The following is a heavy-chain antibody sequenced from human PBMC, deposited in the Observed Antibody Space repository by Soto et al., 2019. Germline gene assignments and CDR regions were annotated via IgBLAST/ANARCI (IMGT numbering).Heavy chain of an antibody. D-gene: IGHD4-17*01. CDR1: GDTFISYH. J-gene: IGHJ3*02. Sequence: QVQLLQSGAEVKKPGSSVKVSCKAYGDTFISYHISWVRQAPGQGLEWMGRIIPILGIGNYAQKFQGRVTITADKSTSTAYMELSRLRSEDTAVYYCARAVRSGYDYGVAFDIWGEGTMVTVSS. CDR3: ARAVRSGYDYGVAFDI. V-gene: IGHV1-69*02. CDR2: IIPILGIG.